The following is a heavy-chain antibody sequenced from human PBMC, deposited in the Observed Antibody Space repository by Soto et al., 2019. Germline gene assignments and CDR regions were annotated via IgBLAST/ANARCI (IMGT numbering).Heavy chain of an antibody. V-gene: IGHV1-69*02. J-gene: IGHJ4*02. CDR1: GGTFSGYT. CDR2: IIPILGIA. D-gene: IGHD6-19*01. CDR3: ARGYSSGWYVVD. Sequence: SVKVSCKASGGTFSGYTISWVRQAPGQGLEWMGRIIPILGIANYAQKFQGRVTITADKSTSTAYMELSSLRSEDTAVYYCARGYSSGWYVVDWGQGTLVTVSS.